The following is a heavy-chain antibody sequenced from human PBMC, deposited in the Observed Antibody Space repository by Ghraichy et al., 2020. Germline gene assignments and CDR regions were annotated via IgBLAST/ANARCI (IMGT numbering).Heavy chain of an antibody. CDR3: AREKPWGFLEWLSHSDNWFDP. Sequence: SETLSLTCAVYGGSFSGYYWSWIRQPPGKGLEWIGEINHSGSTNYNPSLKSRVTISVDTSKNQFSLKLSSVTAADTAVYYCAREKPWGFLEWLSHSDNWFDPWGQGTLVTVSS. D-gene: IGHD3-3*01. CDR2: INHSGST. CDR1: GGSFSGYY. V-gene: IGHV4-34*01. J-gene: IGHJ5*02.